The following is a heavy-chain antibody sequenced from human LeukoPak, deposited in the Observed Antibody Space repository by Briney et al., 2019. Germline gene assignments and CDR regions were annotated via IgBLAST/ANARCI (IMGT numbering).Heavy chain of an antibody. CDR3: ARTPNYYGSGLPHY. V-gene: IGHV3-33*01. D-gene: IGHD3-10*01. CDR1: GFTFSSYG. J-gene: IGHJ4*02. Sequence: PGGSLRLSCAASGFTFSSYGMHWVRQAPGKGLELVAVIWYDGSNKYYEDSVKGRFTITRDNSKNTLYLQMTSLRAEDTAVYYCARTPNYYGSGLPHYWGQGTLGTVSS. CDR2: IWYDGSNK.